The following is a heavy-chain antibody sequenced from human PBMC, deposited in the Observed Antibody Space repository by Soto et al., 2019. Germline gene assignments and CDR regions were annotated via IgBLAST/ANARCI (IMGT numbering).Heavy chain of an antibody. CDR3: ARERRYCSSTSCYGDYYYYYYMDV. V-gene: IGHV4-39*02. Sequence: SETLSLTCTVSGGSISSSSYYWGWIRQPPGKGLEWIGSIYYSGSTYYNPSLKSRVTISVDTSKNQFSLKLSSVTAADTAVYYCARERRYCSSTSCYGDYYYYYYMDVWGKGTTVTVSS. D-gene: IGHD2-2*01. CDR2: IYYSGST. CDR1: GGSISSSSYY. J-gene: IGHJ6*03.